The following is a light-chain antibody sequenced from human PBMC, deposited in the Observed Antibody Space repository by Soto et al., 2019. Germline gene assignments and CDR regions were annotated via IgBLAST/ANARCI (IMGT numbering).Light chain of an antibody. CDR3: YSYAGRSNWV. CDR2: EGS. J-gene: IGLJ3*02. V-gene: IGLV2-23*01. Sequence: QSVLTQPASVSGSPGQSITISCTGTNSDVGSYDLVSWYQQYPGKVPKLMIYEGSERPSGVSNRFSGSKSGNTASLTISGLQAEDEADYYCYSYAGRSNWVFGGGTKLTVL. CDR1: NSDVGSYDL.